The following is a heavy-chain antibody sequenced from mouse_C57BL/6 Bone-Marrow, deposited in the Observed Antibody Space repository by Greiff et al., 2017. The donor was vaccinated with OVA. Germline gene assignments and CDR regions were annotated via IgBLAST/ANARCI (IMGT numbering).Heavy chain of an antibody. CDR1: GFTFSSYG. V-gene: IGHV5-6*01. CDR3: ARPSNWYFDV. CDR2: ISSGGSYT. J-gene: IGHJ1*03. Sequence: EVQRVESGGDLVKPGGSLKLSCAASGFTFSSYGMSWVRQTPDKRLEWVATISSGGSYTYYPDSVKGRFTISRDNAKNTLYLQLSSLKSEDTAMYYCARPSNWYFDVWGTGTTVTVSS.